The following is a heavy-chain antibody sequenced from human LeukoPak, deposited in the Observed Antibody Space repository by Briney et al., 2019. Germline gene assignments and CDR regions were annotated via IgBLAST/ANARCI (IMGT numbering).Heavy chain of an antibody. V-gene: IGHV1-2*02. CDR3: ARAPPITRGPFDP. J-gene: IGHJ5*02. CDR2: INPKNGDI. CDR1: GYTFTVYY. D-gene: IGHD3-10*01. Sequence: ASVTVSFRASGYTFTVYYLHWVRQAPGLGLEWLGWINPKNGDIKYSQKFQGRVTMTRDTSISTVYMELSRLRSDDTAVYYCARAPPITRGPFDPWGQGTLVTVSS.